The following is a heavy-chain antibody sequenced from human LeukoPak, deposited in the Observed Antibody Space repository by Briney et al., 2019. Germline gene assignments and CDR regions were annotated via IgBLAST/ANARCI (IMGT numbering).Heavy chain of an antibody. Sequence: SETLSLTCTVSGASISTYYWTWIRQPPGKGLEWIGYIYYSGGANYNPSLKSRVTISIDTSKNQFSLKLSSVTAADTAVYYCARTFWGYDYWGQGTLVTVSS. CDR3: ARTFWGYDY. CDR2: IYYSGGA. D-gene: IGHD7-27*01. J-gene: IGHJ4*02. CDR1: GASISTYY. V-gene: IGHV4-59*01.